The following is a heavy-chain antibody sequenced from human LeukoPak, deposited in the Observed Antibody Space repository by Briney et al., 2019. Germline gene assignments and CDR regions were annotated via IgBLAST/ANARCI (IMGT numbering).Heavy chain of an antibody. CDR2: IFHIGNT. V-gene: IGHV4-59*08. Sequence: SETLSLTCIVSPGSISRFYWSWIRQAPGKEPEWIGYIFHIGNTNYNPSLRGRVTISIDTSKNEFSLDLTSVTAADTAVYYCAGTVTTHFAYWGQGALVTVSS. CDR1: PGSISRFY. CDR3: AGTVTTHFAY. D-gene: IGHD4-17*01. J-gene: IGHJ4*02.